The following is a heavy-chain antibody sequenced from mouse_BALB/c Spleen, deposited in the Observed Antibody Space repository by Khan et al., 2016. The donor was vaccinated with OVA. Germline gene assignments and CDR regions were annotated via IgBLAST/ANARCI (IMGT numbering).Heavy chain of an antibody. CDR3: ATSYFYGYYFDY. CDR2: ISGDSSTI. Sequence: VQLKESGGGLVQPGGSRKLSCAASGFTFSSYGMHWVRQAPAKGLEWVAYISGDSSTIYYADTVKGRFTISSDNPKNTLFLQMTSLMSEDTARYYCATSYFYGYYFDYWGPGTILTVSS. CDR1: GFTFSSYG. V-gene: IGHV5-17*02. J-gene: IGHJ2*01. D-gene: IGHD1-1*01.